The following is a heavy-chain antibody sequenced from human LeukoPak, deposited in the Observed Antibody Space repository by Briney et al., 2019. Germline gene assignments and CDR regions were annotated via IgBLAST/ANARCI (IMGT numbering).Heavy chain of an antibody. V-gene: IGHV3-48*01. J-gene: IGHJ4*02. CDR2: ISSSSSTI. CDR3: ARGAVAGTIAFDY. CDR1: GFTFSSYS. Sequence: GGSLRLSCAASGFTFSSYSMNWVRQAPGKGLEWVSYISSSSSTIYYADSVKGRFTISRDNAKNSLYLQMNSLRAEDTAVYYCARGAVAGTIAFDYWGQGTLVTASS. D-gene: IGHD6-19*01.